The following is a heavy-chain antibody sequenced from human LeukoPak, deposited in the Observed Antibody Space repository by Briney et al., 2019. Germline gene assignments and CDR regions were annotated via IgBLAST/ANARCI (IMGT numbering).Heavy chain of an antibody. Sequence: GGSLRLSCTASGFTFSSYGMNWVRQAPGKGLVWVSRINSDGSSTSYADSVKGRFTISRDNAKNTLYLQMNSLRAEDTAVYYCARGGEYSSSFFGYWGQGTLVTVSS. V-gene: IGHV3-74*01. CDR2: INSDGSST. D-gene: IGHD6-13*01. CDR1: GFTFSSYG. J-gene: IGHJ4*02. CDR3: ARGGEYSSSFFGY.